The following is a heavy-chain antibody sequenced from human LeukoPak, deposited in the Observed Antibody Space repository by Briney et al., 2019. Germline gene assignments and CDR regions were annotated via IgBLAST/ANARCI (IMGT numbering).Heavy chain of an antibody. Sequence: SETLSLPCTVSGGSISSGSYYWSWIRQPAGKGLEWIGRIYTSGSTNYNPSLKSRVTMSVDKSKNQFSLKLSSVTAADTAVYYCARGGRYCSSTSCSGAYYYYYYMDVWGKGTTVTISS. J-gene: IGHJ6*03. D-gene: IGHD2-2*01. CDR3: ARGGRYCSSTSCSGAYYYYYYMDV. V-gene: IGHV4-61*02. CDR2: IYTSGST. CDR1: GGSISSGSYY.